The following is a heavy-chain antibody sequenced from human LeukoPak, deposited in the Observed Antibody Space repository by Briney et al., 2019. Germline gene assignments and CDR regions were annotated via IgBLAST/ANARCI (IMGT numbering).Heavy chain of an antibody. Sequence: GGSLRLSCAASGFTFSSYGMHWARQAPGKGLEWVAVISYDGSNKYYADSVKGRFTISRDNSKNTLYLQMNSLRAEDTAVYYCARSRVPAAIRSFFDYWGQGTLVTVSS. V-gene: IGHV3-30*03. J-gene: IGHJ4*02. D-gene: IGHD2-2*01. CDR3: ARSRVPAAIRSFFDY. CDR2: ISYDGSNK. CDR1: GFTFSSYG.